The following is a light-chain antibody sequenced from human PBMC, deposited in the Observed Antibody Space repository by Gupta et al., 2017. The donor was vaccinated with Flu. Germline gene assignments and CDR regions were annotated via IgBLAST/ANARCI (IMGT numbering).Light chain of an antibody. CDR2: WAS. CDR3: QQYYGRPFT. J-gene: IGKJ3*01. V-gene: IGKV4-1*01. CDR1: QRVLSSSINKNC. Sequence: SLGERATINCESSQRVLSSSINKNCLAWYQQKPGQSPKLLIYWASTRNAGVPDRFSGSGSGTDFTLTISSLQAEDAAVYYCQQYYGRPFTFGPGTKVDIK.